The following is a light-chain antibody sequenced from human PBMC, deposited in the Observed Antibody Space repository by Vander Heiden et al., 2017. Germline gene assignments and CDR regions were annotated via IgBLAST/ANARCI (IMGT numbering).Light chain of an antibody. CDR3: QQLNSYLPYT. CDR1: QGISSY. Sequence: DIQLTQSPSFLSASVGDKVTITCRASQGISSYLAWYQQKPGKAPKLLIYAASTLQSGVPSRFSGSGSGTEFTLTISSRQPEDFATYYCQQLNSYLPYTFGPGTKLEIK. J-gene: IGKJ2*01. CDR2: AAS. V-gene: IGKV1-9*01.